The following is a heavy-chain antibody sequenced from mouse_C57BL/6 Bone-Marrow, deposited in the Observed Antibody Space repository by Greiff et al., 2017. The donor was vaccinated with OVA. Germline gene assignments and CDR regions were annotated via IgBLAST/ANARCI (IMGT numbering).Heavy chain of an antibody. J-gene: IGHJ3*01. CDR1: GFTFSSYG. CDR2: ISSGGSYT. V-gene: IGHV5-6*01. D-gene: IGHD2-5*01. Sequence: VQLKESGGDLVKPGGSLKLSCAASGFTFSSYGMSWVRQTPDKRLEWVATISSGGSYTYYPDSVKGRFTISRDNAKNTLYLQMSSLKSEDTAMYYCARPYYSNYGCAYWGQGTLVTVSA. CDR3: ARPYYSNYGCAY.